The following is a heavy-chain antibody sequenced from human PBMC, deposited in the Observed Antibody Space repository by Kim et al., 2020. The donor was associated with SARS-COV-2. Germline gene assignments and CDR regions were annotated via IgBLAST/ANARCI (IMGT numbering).Heavy chain of an antibody. Sequence: GGSLRLSCAASGFTFSSYGMHWVRQAPGKGLEWVAVTWYDGSNKYYADSVKGRFTISRDNSKNTLHLQMNSLRAEDTAVYYCARDLGSSTHYYIDVWGKG. CDR2: TWYDGSNK. D-gene: IGHD2-2*03. V-gene: IGHV3-33*01. J-gene: IGHJ6*03. CDR1: GFTFSSYG. CDR3: ARDLGSSTHYYIDV.